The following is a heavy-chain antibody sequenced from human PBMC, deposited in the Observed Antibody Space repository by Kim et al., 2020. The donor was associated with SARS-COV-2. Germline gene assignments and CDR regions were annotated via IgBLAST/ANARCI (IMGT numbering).Heavy chain of an antibody. CDR1: GFSFRYYG. D-gene: IGHD3-10*01. V-gene: IGHV3-23*01. CDR2: FTRDGIT. J-gene: IGHJ4*02. CDR3: GDYHGAGSHFTY. Sequence: GGSLRLSCAASGFSFRYYGMTLVRQAPGKGLQWVSSFTRDGITYYADSVKGRFTISKDDPRNILYLLMNSLRAEDTAVYYCGDYHGAGSHFTYWGQGTLVTVSS.